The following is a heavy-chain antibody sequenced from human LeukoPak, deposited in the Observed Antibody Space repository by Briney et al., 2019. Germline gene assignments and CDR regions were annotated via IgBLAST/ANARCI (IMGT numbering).Heavy chain of an antibody. CDR2: ISYDGNNK. J-gene: IGHJ4*02. Sequence: GGPLRLFCAASGFTLSSYSMHGLRPPPARGLEGVAIISYDGNNKYYADSVKGRFTISRDSSKNTLYLQMNSLRAEDTAVYYCARGIFTGYSSSWSWGGLDYWRQGTLVTVSS. CDR3: ARGIFTGYSSSWSWGGLDY. V-gene: IGHV3-30*04. D-gene: IGHD6-13*01. CDR1: GFTLSSYS.